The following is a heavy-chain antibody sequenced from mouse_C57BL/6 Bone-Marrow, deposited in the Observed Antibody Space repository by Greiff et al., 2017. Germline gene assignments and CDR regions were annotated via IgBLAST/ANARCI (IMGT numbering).Heavy chain of an antibody. CDR1: GYTFTSYG. V-gene: IGHV1-81*01. Sequence: VKLVESGAELARPGASVKLSCKASGYTFTSYGISWVKQRTGQGLEWIGEIYPRSGNTFYNEKFKGKATLTADKASSTSYMEVRSLTSEDSAVYFCATLYYGNYGGFAYWGQGTLVTVSA. D-gene: IGHD2-1*01. J-gene: IGHJ3*01. CDR2: IYPRSGNT. CDR3: ATLYYGNYGGFAY.